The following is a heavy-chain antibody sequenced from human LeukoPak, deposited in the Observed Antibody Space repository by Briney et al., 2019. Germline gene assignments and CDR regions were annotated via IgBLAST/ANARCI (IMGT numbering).Heavy chain of an antibody. CDR3: AREQYGSDDALDI. J-gene: IGHJ3*02. Sequence: PGGSLRLSCAASEFXFSSYGIHWVRQAPGKGLEWVAVIWYDGSNKYYADSVKGRFTISRDNSKNTLYLQMNSLRAEDTAVYYCAREQYGSDDALDIWGQGTMVTVSS. D-gene: IGHD4-17*01. CDR2: IWYDGSNK. V-gene: IGHV3-33*01. CDR1: EFXFSSYG.